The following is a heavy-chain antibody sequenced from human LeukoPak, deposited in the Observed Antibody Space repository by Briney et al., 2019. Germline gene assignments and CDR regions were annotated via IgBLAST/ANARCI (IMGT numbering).Heavy chain of an antibody. Sequence: PSETLSLTCTVSGGSISSYYWSWIRQPPGKGLEWIGYIYYSGSTNYNPSLKSRVTISVDTSKNQFSLKLSSVTAAVTAVYYCARGGGHYYDSSGCEGDFDYWGQGTLVTVSS. CDR2: IYYSGST. D-gene: IGHD3-22*01. J-gene: IGHJ4*02. CDR1: GGSISSYY. V-gene: IGHV4-59*08. CDR3: ARGGGHYYDSSGCEGDFDY.